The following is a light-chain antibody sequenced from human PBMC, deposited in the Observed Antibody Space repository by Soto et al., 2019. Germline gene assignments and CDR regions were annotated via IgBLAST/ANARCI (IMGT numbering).Light chain of an antibody. CDR1: QSVSNN. V-gene: IGKV3-15*01. CDR2: GAS. J-gene: IGKJ4*01. CDR3: QQYNKWPPLT. Sequence: EVVMTQSPATLSVSPGERVTLSCRAGQSVSNNVAWYQRKPGQAPRLLIYGASTRATGIPVRFSGSGSGTQFTPTISSLQSEDLAVYYCQQYNKWPPLTFGGGTKVEI.